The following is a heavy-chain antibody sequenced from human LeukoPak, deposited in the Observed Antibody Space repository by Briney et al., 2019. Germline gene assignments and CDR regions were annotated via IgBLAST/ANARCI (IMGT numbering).Heavy chain of an antibody. CDR1: GFTVSSNY. CDR3: AREGVGGYDAFDI. CDR2: IYSGGST. V-gene: IGHV3-66*02. D-gene: IGHD3-16*01. J-gene: IGHJ3*02. Sequence: GGSLRLSCAASGFTVSSNYMSWVRQAPGKGLEWDSVIYSGGSTYYADSVKGRFTISRDNSKNTLYLQMNSLRAEDTAVYYCAREGVGGYDAFDIWGQGTMVTVSS.